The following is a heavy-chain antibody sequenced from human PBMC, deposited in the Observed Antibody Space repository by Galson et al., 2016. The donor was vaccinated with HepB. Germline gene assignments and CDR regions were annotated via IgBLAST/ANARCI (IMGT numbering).Heavy chain of an antibody. J-gene: IGHJ5*02. CDR3: GKAPSQWERSWFDP. D-gene: IGHD1-26*01. CDR2: ISVSGETT. V-gene: IGHV3-23*01. Sequence: SLRLSCAASGFTFGSNAMSWVRQAPGRGLEWVSAISVSGETTYYADSVRGRFNISRDNSKNTLHLQMNSLRVEDTAIYYCGKAPSQWERSWFDPWGQGTLVTVSS. CDR1: GFTFGSNA.